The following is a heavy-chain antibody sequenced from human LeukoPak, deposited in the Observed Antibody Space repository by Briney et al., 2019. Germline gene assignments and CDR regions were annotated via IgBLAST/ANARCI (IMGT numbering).Heavy chain of an antibody. Sequence: SETLSLTCSVSGGSISSSFYYWGWIRQPPGKGLEWIGTIYYDNGSTYYNLSLKSRVTISVDTSMNQFSLKLSSVTAADTAMYYCARPSGFTGYYYFDYWGQGTLVTVSS. CDR2: IYYDNGST. CDR3: ARPSGFTGYYYFDY. D-gene: IGHD3-9*01. J-gene: IGHJ4*02. CDR1: GGSISSSFYY. V-gene: IGHV4-39*01.